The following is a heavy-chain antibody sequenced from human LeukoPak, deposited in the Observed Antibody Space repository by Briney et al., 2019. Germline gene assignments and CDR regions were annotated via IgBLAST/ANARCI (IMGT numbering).Heavy chain of an antibody. CDR3: ARGPLPVIAAAAPDY. V-gene: IGHV3-74*01. Sequence: GGSLRLSCAASGFTFSNYWMHWVRQAPGKGLVWVSRISSDESITSYADSVKGRFTISRDNAKNTLFLLMNGLRAEDTAVYYCARGPLPVIAAAAPDYWGQGTLVTVSS. CDR1: GFTFSNYW. CDR2: ISSDESIT. J-gene: IGHJ4*02. D-gene: IGHD6-13*01.